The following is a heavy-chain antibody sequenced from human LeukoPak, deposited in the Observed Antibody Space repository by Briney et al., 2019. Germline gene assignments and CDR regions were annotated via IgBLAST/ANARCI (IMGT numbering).Heavy chain of an antibody. CDR3: ARDRVIVATTLYYYYYYMDV. Sequence: GASVKVSCKASGYTFTGYYMHWVRQAPGQGLEWMGWINPNSGGTNYAQKFQGRVTMTRDTSISTAYMELSRLRSDDTAVYYCARDRVIVATTLYYYYYYMDVWGKGTTVTVSS. D-gene: IGHD5-12*01. J-gene: IGHJ6*03. CDR2: INPNSGGT. V-gene: IGHV1-2*02. CDR1: GYTFTGYY.